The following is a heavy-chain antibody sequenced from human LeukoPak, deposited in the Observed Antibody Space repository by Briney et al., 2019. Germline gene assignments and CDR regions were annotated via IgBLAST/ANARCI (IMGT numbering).Heavy chain of an antibody. Sequence: GESLKISCEGSGYSFTSYWISWVRQMPGKGLEWMGRIDPSDSYTNYSPSFQGHVTISADKSISTAYLQWSSLKASDTAMYYCASHDYGVELDYWGQGTLVTVSS. CDR2: IDPSDSYT. D-gene: IGHD4-17*01. CDR1: GYSFTSYW. J-gene: IGHJ4*02. V-gene: IGHV5-10-1*01. CDR3: ASHDYGVELDY.